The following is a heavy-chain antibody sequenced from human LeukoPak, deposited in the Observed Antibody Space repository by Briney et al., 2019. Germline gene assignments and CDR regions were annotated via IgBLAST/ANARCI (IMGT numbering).Heavy chain of an antibody. D-gene: IGHD1-26*01. V-gene: IGHV3-23*01. Sequence: PGGSLRLSCAASGFTFSSYAMSWVRQAPGKGLEWVTAISGSGGSTYYADSVKGRFTISRDNSKNTLYLQMNSLRAEDTAVYYCAKGDGIEPSGWFDPWGQGTLVTVSS. CDR3: AKGDGIEPSGWFDP. CDR1: GFTFSSYA. J-gene: IGHJ5*02. CDR2: ISGSGGST.